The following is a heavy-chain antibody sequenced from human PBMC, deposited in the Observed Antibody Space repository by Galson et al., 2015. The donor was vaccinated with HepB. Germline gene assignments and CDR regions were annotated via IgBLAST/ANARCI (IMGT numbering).Heavy chain of an antibody. V-gene: IGHV4-30-2*01. Sequence: TLSLTCAVYGGSISSGGYSWSWIRQPPGKGLEWIGYIYHSGSTYYNPSLKSRVTISVDRSKNQFSLKLSSVTAADTAVYYCARGGLWFDYWGQGTLVTVSS. CDR3: ARGGLWFDY. CDR1: GGSISSGGYS. D-gene: IGHD5-18*01. J-gene: IGHJ4*02. CDR2: IYHSGST.